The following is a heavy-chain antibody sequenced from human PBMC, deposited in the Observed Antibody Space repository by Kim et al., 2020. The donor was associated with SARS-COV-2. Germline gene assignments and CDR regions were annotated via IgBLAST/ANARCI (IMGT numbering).Heavy chain of an antibody. CDR3: ARLPLGYCSGGSCSAGGMDV. CDR1: GYSFTSYW. J-gene: IGHJ6*02. Sequence: GESLKISCKGSGYSFTSYWIGWVRQMPGKGLEWMGIIYPGDSDTRYSPSFQGQVTISSDKSISTAYLQWSSLKASDTAMYYCARLPLGYCSGGSCSAGGMDVWGQGTTVTVSS. V-gene: IGHV5-51*01. D-gene: IGHD2-15*01. CDR2: IYPGDSDT.